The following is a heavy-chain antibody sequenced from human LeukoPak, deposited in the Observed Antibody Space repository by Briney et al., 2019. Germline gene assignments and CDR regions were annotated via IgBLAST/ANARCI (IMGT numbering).Heavy chain of an antibody. J-gene: IGHJ4*02. Sequence: GGSLRLSCAASEFTFSSYAMHWVRQAPGKGLEWVAVIWYGGSDKYYADSVKGRFTISRDNSRSTLHLQMNSLRAEDTAVYYCARDSAAGGQLWLTYWGQGTLVTVSS. CDR1: EFTFSSYA. V-gene: IGHV3-33*01. CDR2: IWYGGSDK. CDR3: ARDSAAGGQLWLTY. D-gene: IGHD5-18*01.